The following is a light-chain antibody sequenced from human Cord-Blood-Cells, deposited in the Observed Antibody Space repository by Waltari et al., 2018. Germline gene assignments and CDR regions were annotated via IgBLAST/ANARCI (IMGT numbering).Light chain of an antibody. V-gene: IGLV2-14*01. J-gene: IGLJ2*01. CDR1: SSDVGGYNY. Sequence: QSALTQPASVSGSPGQSITISCTGTSSDVGGYNYVSWYQQHPGKAPELMIYDVSNRSSGVSNRFSGSKSGNTASLTISGLQAEDEADYDCSSYTSSSTLVVFGGGTKLTVL. CDR3: SSYTSSSTLVV. CDR2: DVS.